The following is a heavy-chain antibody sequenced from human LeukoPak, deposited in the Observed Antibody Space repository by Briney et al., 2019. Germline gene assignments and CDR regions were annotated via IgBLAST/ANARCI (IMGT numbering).Heavy chain of an antibody. CDR3: ARDLLMRDSSGYYSVSYYFDY. D-gene: IGHD3-22*01. V-gene: IGHV1-2*02. J-gene: IGHJ4*02. CDR2: INPYSCGT. CDR1: GYTFTDYF. Sequence: ASVTVSCKASGYTFTDYFIHWLRQAPSQEGAGMGLINPYSCGTNYAQNFQGRVTMTRDTSISTAYMELSRLRSDDTAVYYCARDLLMRDSSGYYSVSYYFDYWGQGTLVTVSS.